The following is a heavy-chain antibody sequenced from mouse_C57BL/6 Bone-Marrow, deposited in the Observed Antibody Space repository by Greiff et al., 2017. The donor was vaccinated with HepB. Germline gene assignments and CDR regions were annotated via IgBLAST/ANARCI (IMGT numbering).Heavy chain of an antibody. CDR1: GFNIKDDY. Sequence: VQLQQSGAELVRPGASVKLSCTASGFNIKDDYMHWVKQRPEQGLEWIGWIDPENGDTESASKFQGKATITADTSSNTAYLQLSSLTSEDTAVYYCTIYYDGSSYWGQGTTLTVSS. CDR3: TIYYDGSSY. D-gene: IGHD1-1*01. V-gene: IGHV14-4*01. CDR2: IDPENGDT. J-gene: IGHJ2*01.